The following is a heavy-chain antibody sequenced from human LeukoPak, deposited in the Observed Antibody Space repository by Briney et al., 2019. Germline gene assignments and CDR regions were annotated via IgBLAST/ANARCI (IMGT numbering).Heavy chain of an antibody. Sequence: GGSLRLSCAASGFTFSNYWMSWVRQAPGKGLEWVANIKQDGSEKYYVDSVKGRFAISRDNAESSLYLQLNSLRAEDTAVYYCAREEYTYGHGGFDFWGQGSLVTVSS. V-gene: IGHV3-7*01. J-gene: IGHJ4*02. CDR1: GFTFSNYW. CDR2: IKQDGSEK. CDR3: AREEYTYGHGGFDF. D-gene: IGHD5-18*01.